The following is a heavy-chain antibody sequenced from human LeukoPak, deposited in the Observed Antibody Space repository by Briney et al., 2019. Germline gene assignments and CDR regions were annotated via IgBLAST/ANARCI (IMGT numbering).Heavy chain of an antibody. D-gene: IGHD2-2*01. CDR1: GGSISSYY. CDR2: IYYSGTT. CDR3: ARRGPGYCSTTSCLYHYYGMDV. Sequence: PSESLSLTCTVSGGSISSYYWSWIRQPPGKGLEWIGYIYYSGTTNYNPSLKSRVTISVDTPKNQFSLKLTSVTDADTAVYYCARRGPGYCSTTSCLYHYYGMDVWGQGTTVTVSS. J-gene: IGHJ6*02. V-gene: IGHV4-59*08.